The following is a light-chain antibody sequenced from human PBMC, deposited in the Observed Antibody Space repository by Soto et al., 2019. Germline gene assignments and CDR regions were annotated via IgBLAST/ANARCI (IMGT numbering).Light chain of an antibody. Sequence: DIVMTQSPDSLAVSLGERATINCKSSQSVLYSSLNRNYLAWYQQRPGQPPKLLIYWASTRESGVPDRFSGSGSGTDFTLTISSLQTEDVAVYYCQQYYTTPPWTFGQGTKVEIK. CDR1: QSVLYSSLNRNY. J-gene: IGKJ1*01. CDR3: QQYYTTPPWT. V-gene: IGKV4-1*01. CDR2: WAS.